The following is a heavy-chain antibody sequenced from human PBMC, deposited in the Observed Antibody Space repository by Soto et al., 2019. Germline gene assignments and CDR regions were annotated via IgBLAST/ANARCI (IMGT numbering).Heavy chain of an antibody. V-gene: IGHV3-33*01. J-gene: IGHJ6*02. Sequence: PGGSLRLSCAASGFTFSSYGMHWVRQAPGKGREWVAVIWYDGSNKYYADSVKGRFTISRDNSKNTLYLQMNSLRAEDTAVYYCARERKEVLVTTTTSYYYYGMDVWGQGTTVTVSS. D-gene: IGHD3-22*01. CDR3: ARERKEVLVTTTTSYYYYGMDV. CDR1: GFTFSSYG. CDR2: IWYDGSNK.